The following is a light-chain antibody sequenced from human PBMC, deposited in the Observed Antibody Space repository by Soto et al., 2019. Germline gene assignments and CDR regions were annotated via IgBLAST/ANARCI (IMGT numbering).Light chain of an antibody. Sequence: IQMTQSPSSLSASVGDRVTITFRASQAISTSLNWYQQKPGKAPNLLIYGASTLQRGVPSRFSGSGSGTEFTLTISSLQPEDFATYFCLQDDSYPITFGQGTRLEIK. CDR1: QAISTS. J-gene: IGKJ5*01. CDR3: LQDDSYPIT. V-gene: IGKV1-6*01. CDR2: GAS.